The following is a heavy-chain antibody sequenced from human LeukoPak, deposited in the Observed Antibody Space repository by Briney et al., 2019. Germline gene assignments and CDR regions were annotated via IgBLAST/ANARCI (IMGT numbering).Heavy chain of an antibody. CDR2: IYTSGST. V-gene: IGHV4-4*07. CDR1: GGSISSYY. J-gene: IGHJ4*02. CDR3: GGLQVAAGTIDY. D-gene: IGHD6-13*01. Sequence: SETPSLTCTVSGGSISSYYWSWIRQPAGKGLEWIGRIYTSGSTNYNPSLKSRVTMSVDTSKNQFSLKLSSVTAADTAVYYCGGLQVAAGTIDYWGQGTLVTVSS.